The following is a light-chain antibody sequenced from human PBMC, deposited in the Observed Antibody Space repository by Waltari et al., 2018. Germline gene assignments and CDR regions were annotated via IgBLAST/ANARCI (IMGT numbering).Light chain of an antibody. CDR2: KAS. CDR3: QQYNSYSPT. CDR1: QSISSW. J-gene: IGKJ1*01. V-gene: IGKV1-5*03. Sequence: DIQMTQSPSTLSASVGDRVTITCRASQSISSWLARYQQKPGKAPKLLIYKASSLESGVPSRFSGSGSGTEFTLTISSLQPDDFATYYCQQYNSYSPTFGQGTKVEIK.